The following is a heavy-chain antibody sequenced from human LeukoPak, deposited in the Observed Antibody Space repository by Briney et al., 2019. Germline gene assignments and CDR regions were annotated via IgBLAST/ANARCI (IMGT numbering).Heavy chain of an antibody. CDR1: GFTFSGHW. J-gene: IGHJ4*02. CDR2: INQDGSEK. V-gene: IGHV3-7*01. D-gene: IGHD3-3*01. CDR3: ARDFPVWSGYYIFDY. Sequence: PGGSLRLSCVASGFTFSGHWMSWVRQAPGKGLEWVANINQDGSEKQYVDSVKGRFTVSRDNAKNSLYLQMNSLRAEDTAVYYCARDFPVWSGYYIFDYWGQGTLVTVSS.